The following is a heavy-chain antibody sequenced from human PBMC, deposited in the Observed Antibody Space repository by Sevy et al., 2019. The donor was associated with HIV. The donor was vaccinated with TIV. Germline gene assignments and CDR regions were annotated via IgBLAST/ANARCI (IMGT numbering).Heavy chain of an antibody. CDR3: ARDWGPLLTYYYGMDV. J-gene: IGHJ6*02. CDR2: INTNTGNP. D-gene: IGHD2-21*02. V-gene: IGHV7-4-1*02. CDR1: GYTFTSYA. Sequence: ASVKVSCKASGYTFTSYAMNWVRQAPGQGLEWMGWINTNTGNPTYAQGFTGRFVFSLDTSVSTAYLQISSLKAEDTAVYYCARDWGPLLTYYYGMDVWGQGTTVTVSS.